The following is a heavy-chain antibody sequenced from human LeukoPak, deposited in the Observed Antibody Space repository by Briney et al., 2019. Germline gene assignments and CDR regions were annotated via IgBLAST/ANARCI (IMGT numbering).Heavy chain of an antibody. CDR3: ARDLNYYDGGFDP. V-gene: IGHV4-34*01. D-gene: IGHD3-22*01. Sequence: PSETLSLTCAVYGGSFSGYYWSWIRQPPGKGLEWIGEINHSGSTNYNPSLKSRVTISVDTSKNQFSLKLSSVTAADTAVYYCARDLNYYDGGFDPWGQGTLVTVSS. CDR2: INHSGST. CDR1: GGSFSGYY. J-gene: IGHJ5*02.